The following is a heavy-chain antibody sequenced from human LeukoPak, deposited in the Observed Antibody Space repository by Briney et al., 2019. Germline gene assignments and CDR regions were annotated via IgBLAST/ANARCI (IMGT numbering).Heavy chain of an antibody. CDR3: AKDRRQWLVQYYFDY. CDR1: GFTFSSYA. D-gene: IGHD6-19*01. V-gene: IGHV3-23*01. Sequence: GGSLRLSCAASGFTFSSYAMSWVRQAPGKGLEWVSTFSGSGGNTYYADSVKGRFTISRDNSKNTLYLQMNSLRAEDTAVYYCAKDRRQWLVQYYFDYWGQGTLGTVSS. CDR2: FSGSGGNT. J-gene: IGHJ4*02.